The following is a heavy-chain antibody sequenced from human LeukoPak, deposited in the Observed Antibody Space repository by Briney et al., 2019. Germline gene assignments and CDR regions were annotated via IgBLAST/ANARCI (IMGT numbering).Heavy chain of an antibody. CDR3: AKIPQRGYDFWSGYYKYFDY. Sequence: GGSLRLSCAAPGFTFSSYAMSWVRQAPGKGLEWVSAISGSGGSTYYADSVKGRYTISRDNSKNTLYLQMNSLRAEDTAVYYCAKIPQRGYDFWSGYYKYFDYWGQGTLVTVSS. CDR1: GFTFSSYA. V-gene: IGHV3-23*01. D-gene: IGHD3-3*01. CDR2: ISGSGGST. J-gene: IGHJ4*02.